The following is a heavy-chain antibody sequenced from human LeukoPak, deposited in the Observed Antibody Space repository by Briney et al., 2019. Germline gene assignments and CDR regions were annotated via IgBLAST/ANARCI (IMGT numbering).Heavy chain of an antibody. J-gene: IGHJ4*02. D-gene: IGHD1-1*01. V-gene: IGHV3-7*01. Sequence: GGSLRLSCAASGFTFSSYWISWVRQAPGKGLEWVANIKQDGTEKYYVDSVKGRFTISRDNAKNSLYLQMNSLRAEATAVYSCASDKAVERFFDYWGQGTLVTVSS. CDR3: ASDKAVERFFDY. CDR1: GFTFSSYW. CDR2: IKQDGTEK.